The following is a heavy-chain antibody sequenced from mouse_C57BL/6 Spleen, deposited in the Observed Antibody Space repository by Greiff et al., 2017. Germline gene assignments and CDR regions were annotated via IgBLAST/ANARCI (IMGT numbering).Heavy chain of an antibody. D-gene: IGHD2-2*01. CDR1: GYTFTSYW. J-gene: IGHJ2*01. V-gene: IGHV1-55*01. CDR2: IYPGSGST. Sequence: VKLMESGAELVKPGASVKMSCKASGYTFTSYWITWVKQRPGQGLEWIGDIYPGSGSTNYNEKFKSKATLTVDTSSSTAYMQLSSLTSEDSAVYYCARSGGYGFDYWGQGTTLTVSS. CDR3: ARSGGYGFDY.